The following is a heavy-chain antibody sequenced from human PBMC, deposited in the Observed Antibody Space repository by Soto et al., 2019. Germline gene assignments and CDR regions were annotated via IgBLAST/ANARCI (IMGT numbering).Heavy chain of an antibody. Sequence: QVQLQESGPGLVKPSETLSLTCTVSGGSISSYYWSWIRQPAGKGLEWIGRIYTSGSTNYNPSLKSRVTMSGDTSKNQCSLTLSSVTAADTAVYYCAREDEDSTGYYYGMDVWGQGTTVTVSS. CDR2: IYTSGST. CDR1: GGSISSYY. D-gene: IGHD2-15*01. J-gene: IGHJ6*02. V-gene: IGHV4-4*07. CDR3: AREDEDSTGYYYGMDV.